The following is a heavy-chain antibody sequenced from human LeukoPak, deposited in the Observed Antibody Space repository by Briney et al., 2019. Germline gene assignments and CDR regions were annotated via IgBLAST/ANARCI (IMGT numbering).Heavy chain of an antibody. J-gene: IGHJ1*01. D-gene: IGHD2-21*01. CDR2: INHSGST. CDR3: APYGGDWTFD. Sequence: SETLSLTCAVYGGSFSGYYWSWIRQPPGKGLEWIGEINHSGSTNYNPSLKSRVTISVDTSKNQFSLKLSSVTAADTAVYYCAPYGGDWTFDWGQGTLVTVSS. V-gene: IGHV4-34*01. CDR1: GGSFSGYY.